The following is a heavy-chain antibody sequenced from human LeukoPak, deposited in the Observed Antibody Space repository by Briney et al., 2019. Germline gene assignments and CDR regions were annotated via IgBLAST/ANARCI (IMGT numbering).Heavy chain of an antibody. CDR2: INPNSGGT. Sequence: GASVKVSCKASGYTFTRYYMHWVRQAPGQGLEWMGWINPNSGGTNYAQKFQGRVTMTRETSISTAYMELSRLRSDDTAVYYCARVYYYGSGSYQPFDYWGQGTLVTVSS. V-gene: IGHV1-2*02. CDR1: GYTFTRYY. CDR3: ARVYYYGSGSYQPFDY. D-gene: IGHD3-10*01. J-gene: IGHJ4*02.